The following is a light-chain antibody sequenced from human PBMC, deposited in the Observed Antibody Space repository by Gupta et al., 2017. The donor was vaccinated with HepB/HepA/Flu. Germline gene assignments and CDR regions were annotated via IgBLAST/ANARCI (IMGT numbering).Light chain of an antibody. Sequence: DIVFTQSPSTLSLSPAESATLSCSASQSLSSYLAWYQQKPGQAPRLLIYDASNRDTGIPARFSGSGSGTDFTLTISSLEAEDFAVYYCQQCSNWPSTFGQGTRLEIK. CDR2: DAS. CDR3: QQCSNWPST. J-gene: IGKJ5*01. CDR1: QSLSSY. V-gene: IGKV3-11*01.